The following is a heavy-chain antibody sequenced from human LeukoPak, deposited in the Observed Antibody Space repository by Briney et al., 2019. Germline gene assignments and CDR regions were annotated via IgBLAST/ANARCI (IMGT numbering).Heavy chain of an antibody. CDR2: IYSGGST. CDR3: AKDPPVMGFPDAFDI. V-gene: IGHV3-66*01. D-gene: IGHD3-16*01. CDR1: GFTVSSNY. J-gene: IGHJ3*02. Sequence: GGSLRLSCAASGFTVSSNYMSWVRQAPGKGLEWVSVIYSGGSTYYADSVKGRFTISRDNSKNTLYLQMNSLRAEDTAVYYCAKDPPVMGFPDAFDIWGQGTMVTVSS.